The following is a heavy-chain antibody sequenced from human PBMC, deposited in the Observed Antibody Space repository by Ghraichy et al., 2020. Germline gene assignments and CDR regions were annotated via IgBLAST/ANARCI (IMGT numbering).Heavy chain of an antibody. D-gene: IGHD6-13*01. CDR2: IYYSGNT. CDR3: ARAYSSSWYPPGFDY. CDR1: NGSISSGGYY. Sequence: SETLSLTCTVSNGSISSGGYYWGWIRQPPGKGLEWIGNIYYSGNTYYSPSLKSRVAISIDTSKNQFSLKLSSVTAADTAIYYCARAYSSSWYPPGFDYWGREPWSPSLQ. J-gene: IGHJ4*02. V-gene: IGHV4-39*01.